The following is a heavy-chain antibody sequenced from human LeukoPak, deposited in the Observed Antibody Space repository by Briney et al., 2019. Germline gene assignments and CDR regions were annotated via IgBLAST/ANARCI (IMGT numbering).Heavy chain of an antibody. V-gene: IGHV1-2*04. Sequence: RASVKVSCKASGYTFTGYYMHWVRQAPGQGLEWMGWINPNSGGTNYAQKFQGWVTMTRDTSISTAYMELSRLRSDDTAVYYCAREAYMSSSWYYFDYWGQGTLVTVSS. J-gene: IGHJ4*02. CDR3: AREAYMSSSWYYFDY. CDR1: GYTFTGYY. D-gene: IGHD6-13*01. CDR2: INPNSGGT.